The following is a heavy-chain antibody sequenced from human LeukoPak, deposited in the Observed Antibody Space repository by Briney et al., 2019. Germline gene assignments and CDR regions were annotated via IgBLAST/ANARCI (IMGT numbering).Heavy chain of an antibody. J-gene: IGHJ6*02. D-gene: IGHD3-10*01. CDR1: GFTFSRYD. V-gene: IGHV3-13*04. CDR3: ARDTMVREPYDMDV. Sequence: QAGGSLRLSCAASGFTFSRYDMHWGRQAPGKWLEWVSGIGAAGDTFYPDSVKGRFTISRENAKNSLHLQMNSLRAGDTAVYYCARDTMVREPYDMDVWGQGTTVTVSS. CDR2: IGAAGDT.